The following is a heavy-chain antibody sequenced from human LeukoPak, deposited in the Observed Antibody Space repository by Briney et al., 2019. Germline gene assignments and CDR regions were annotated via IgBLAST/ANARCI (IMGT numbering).Heavy chain of an antibody. V-gene: IGHV1-69*05. Sequence: ASVKVPCKASGGTFSSYAISWVRQAPGQGLEWMGGIIPIFGTANYAQKFQGRVTITTDESTSTAYMELSSLRSEDTAVYYCARTPWGTSSLEDWFDPWGQGTLVTVSS. J-gene: IGHJ5*02. D-gene: IGHD2-2*01. CDR1: GGTFSSYA. CDR3: ARTPWGTSSLEDWFDP. CDR2: IIPIFGTA.